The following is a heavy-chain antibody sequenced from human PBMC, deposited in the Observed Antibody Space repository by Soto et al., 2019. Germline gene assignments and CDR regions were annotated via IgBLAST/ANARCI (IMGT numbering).Heavy chain of an antibody. Sequence: GGSLRLSCAVCGFPLEKYGINWVRQAPGKGLEWVSSISFSGDYIYYADSVKGRFTISRENARNSLYLQINRLGVDDTALYFCQRPTYHWNLEYWGQGTQLTVSS. V-gene: IGHV3-21*01. CDR3: QRPTYHWNLEY. CDR1: GFPLEKYG. D-gene: IGHD1-1*01. J-gene: IGHJ4*02. CDR2: ISFSGDYI.